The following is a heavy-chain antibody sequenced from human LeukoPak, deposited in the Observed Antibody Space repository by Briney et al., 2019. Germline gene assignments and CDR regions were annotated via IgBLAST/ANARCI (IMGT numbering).Heavy chain of an antibody. CDR2: ISGSGDST. D-gene: IGHD4-23*01. CDR1: GFTFSSYA. Sequence: PGGSLRLSCADSGFTFSSYAMSWVRQAPGKGLEWVSTISGSGDSTYYADSVKGRFTISRDNSKNTLYLQMNSLRAEDTAVYYCAKDRVFRIKEDSGNHYTHRGQGTLVTVSS. V-gene: IGHV3-23*01. J-gene: IGHJ4*02. CDR3: AKDRVFRIKEDSGNHYTH.